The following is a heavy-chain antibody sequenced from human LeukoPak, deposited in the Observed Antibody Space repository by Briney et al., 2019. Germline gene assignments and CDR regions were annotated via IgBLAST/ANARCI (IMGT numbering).Heavy chain of an antibody. Sequence: GGSLRLSCSASGFSFNSYAVHWVRQAPGKGLEYVSSIDNNGINTYYADSVKGRFTISRDNSKNTLYLQMNSLRAEDTAVYYCASTFYGDSPPYWGQGTLVTVSS. CDR3: ASTFYGDSPPY. J-gene: IGHJ4*02. CDR1: GFSFNSYA. V-gene: IGHV3-64*04. D-gene: IGHD4-17*01. CDR2: IDNNGINT.